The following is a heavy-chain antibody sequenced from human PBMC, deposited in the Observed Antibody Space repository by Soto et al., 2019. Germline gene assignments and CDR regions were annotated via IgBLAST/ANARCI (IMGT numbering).Heavy chain of an antibody. Sequence: SETLSLTCTVSGGSISSSSYYWGWIRQPPGKGLEWIGSIYYSGSTYYNPSLKSRVTISVDTSKNQFSLKPSSVTAADTAVYYCARPQGYCSSTSCYEGDNWLDPWGKGTLVTV. CDR1: GGSISSSSYY. CDR2: IYYSGST. J-gene: IGHJ5*02. D-gene: IGHD2-2*01. V-gene: IGHV4-39*01. CDR3: ARPQGYCSSTSCYEGDNWLDP.